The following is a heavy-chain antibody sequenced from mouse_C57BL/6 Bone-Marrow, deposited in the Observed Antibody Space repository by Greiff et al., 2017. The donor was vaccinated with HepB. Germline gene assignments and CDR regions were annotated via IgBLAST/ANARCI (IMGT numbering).Heavy chain of an antibody. D-gene: IGHD2-2*01. Sequence: QVHVKQSGPGLVQPSQSLSITCTVSGFSLTSYGVHWVRQSPGKGLEWLGVIWSGGSTDYNAAFISRLSISKDNSKSQVFFKMNSLQADDTAIYYCARKGGYGGFFLAYWGQGTLVTVSA. J-gene: IGHJ3*01. CDR1: GFSLTSYG. CDR3: ARKGGYGGFFLAY. V-gene: IGHV2-2*01. CDR2: IWSGGST.